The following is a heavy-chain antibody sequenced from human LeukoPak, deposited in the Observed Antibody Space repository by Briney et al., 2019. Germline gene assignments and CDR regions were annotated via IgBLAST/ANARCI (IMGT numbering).Heavy chain of an antibody. Sequence: ASVKVSCKASGHTFTSYAMHWVRQAPGQRLEWMGWISAGNGNTKYSQKFQGRVTITRDTSASTAYMELSSLRSEDTAVYYCARGGPLRYFDWLPTSFDYWGQGTLVTVSS. V-gene: IGHV1-3*01. D-gene: IGHD3-9*01. CDR2: ISAGNGNT. J-gene: IGHJ4*02. CDR3: ARGGPLRYFDWLPTSFDY. CDR1: GHTFTSYA.